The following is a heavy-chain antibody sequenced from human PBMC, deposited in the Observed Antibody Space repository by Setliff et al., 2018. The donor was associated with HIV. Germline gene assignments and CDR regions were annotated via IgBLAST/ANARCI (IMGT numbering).Heavy chain of an antibody. D-gene: IGHD6-19*01. CDR2: IYYSGST. J-gene: IGHJ6*02. CDR3: ARDLYSSGWYGLYYYGMDV. V-gene: IGHV4-39*07. CDR1: GGSISSSSYY. Sequence: PSETLSLTCTVSGGSISSSSYYWGWIRQPPGKGLEWIGSIYYSGSTYYNPSLKSRVTISVDTSKNQLSLKLSSVTAADTAVYYCARDLYSSGWYGLYYYGMDVWGQGTTVTVSS.